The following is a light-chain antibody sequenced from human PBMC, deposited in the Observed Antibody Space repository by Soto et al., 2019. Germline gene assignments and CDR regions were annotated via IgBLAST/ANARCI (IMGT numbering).Light chain of an antibody. J-gene: IGKJ1*01. CDR2: DVS. CDR3: QQYDSFSVT. Sequence: DIHMTQSPSSLTASFGDRVTITFRTSQPISDYLNWYQQKPGKAPKLLIYDVSALKRGVPPRFSGSGSGTEFTLTISSLQPDDFATYYCQQYDSFSVTFGQGTKVDI. CDR1: QPISDY. V-gene: IGKV1-5*01.